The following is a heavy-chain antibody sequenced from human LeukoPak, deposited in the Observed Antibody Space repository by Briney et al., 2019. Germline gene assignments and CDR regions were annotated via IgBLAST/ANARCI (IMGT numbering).Heavy chain of an antibody. D-gene: IGHD1-26*01. CDR2: IKQDGSEK. V-gene: IGHV3-7*01. CDR3: ASGIVGAHWDTLYFDY. J-gene: IGHJ4*02. Sequence: GGSLRLSCAASGFTFDDYAMHWVRQAPGKGLEWVANIKQDGSEKYYVDSVKGRFTISRDNAKNSLYLQMNSLRAEDTAVYYCASGIVGAHWDTLYFDYWGQGTLVTVSS. CDR1: GFTFDDYA.